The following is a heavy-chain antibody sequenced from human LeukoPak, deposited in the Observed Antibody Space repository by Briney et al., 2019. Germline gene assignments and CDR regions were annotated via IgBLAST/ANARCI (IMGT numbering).Heavy chain of an antibody. Sequence: SETLSLTCAVYGGSFSGYYWSWTRQPPGKGLEWIGEINHSGSTNYNPSLKSRVTISVDTSKNQFSLKLSSVTAADTAVYYCARGHRYYGMDVWGQGTTVTVSS. J-gene: IGHJ6*02. CDR2: INHSGST. V-gene: IGHV4-34*01. CDR1: GGSFSGYY. CDR3: ARGHRYYGMDV.